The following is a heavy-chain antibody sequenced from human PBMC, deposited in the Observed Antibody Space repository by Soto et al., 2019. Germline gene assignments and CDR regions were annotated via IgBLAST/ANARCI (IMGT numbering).Heavy chain of an antibody. J-gene: IGHJ5*02. CDR3: ATLVGFDP. D-gene: IGHD1-26*01. Sequence: ASVKVSCKASGYTFIGHYIHWVRQAPGQGLEWMGWINPNSGGTDYAQKFQGRVTMTRDTSISTAYMELSRLRSDDTAVYYRATLVGFDPWGQGTLVTVSS. CDR2: INPNSGGT. CDR1: GYTFIGHY. V-gene: IGHV1-2*02.